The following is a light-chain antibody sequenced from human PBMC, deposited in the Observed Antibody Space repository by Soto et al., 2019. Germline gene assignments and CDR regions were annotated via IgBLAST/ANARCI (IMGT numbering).Light chain of an antibody. J-gene: IGKJ1*01. Sequence: DIQMTQSPSSLSASVGDRVTITCRASQSISSYLHWYQQKPGKAPKLLIYGATTLQSGVPSRFSGSGYGTDFTLTINSLQPEDLATYYCQQSYRTPRTLGQGTKVDIK. CDR1: QSISSY. CDR3: QQSYRTPRT. CDR2: GAT. V-gene: IGKV1-39*01.